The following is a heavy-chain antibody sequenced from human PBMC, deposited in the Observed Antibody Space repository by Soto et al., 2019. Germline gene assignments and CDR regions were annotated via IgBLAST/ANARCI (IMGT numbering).Heavy chain of an antibody. CDR2: IYYSGST. CDR3: ARAGCSGGSCPFDY. Sequence: SLTCTVSGGSISSYYWSWIRQPPGKGLGWIGYIYYSGSTNYNPSLKSRVTISVDTSKNQFSLKLSSVTAADTAVYYCARAGCSGGSCPFDYWGQGTMVTVYS. D-gene: IGHD2-15*01. CDR1: GGSISSYY. J-gene: IGHJ4*02. V-gene: IGHV4-59*01.